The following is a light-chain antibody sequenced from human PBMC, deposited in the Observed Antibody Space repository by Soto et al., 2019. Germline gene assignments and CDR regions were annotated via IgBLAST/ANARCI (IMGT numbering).Light chain of an antibody. CDR2: EVS. Sequence: DIQMTQSPSTLFVSVGDTVTITCRASQSINKWLAWYQQKPGKAPQLLIYEVSTLDSGVPSRFSGSRSGTEIPLPISSLQPDDIEIHYCQQYNSFFGQRTKLELK. J-gene: IGKJ2*01. V-gene: IGKV1-5*03. CDR3: QQYNSF. CDR1: QSINKW.